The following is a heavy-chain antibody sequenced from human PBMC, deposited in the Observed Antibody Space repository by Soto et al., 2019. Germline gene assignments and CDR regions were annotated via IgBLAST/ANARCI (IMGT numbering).Heavy chain of an antibody. J-gene: IGHJ4*02. Sequence: QVQLQESGPGLVKPSETLSLTCTVSGGSISSYYWSWIRQPPGKGLEWIGYIYYSGSTNYNPSLKSRVTISVDTYKNQFSLKLSSVTAADTAVYYCARFPPGPYMVRGYFDYWGQGTLVTVAS. CDR1: GGSISSYY. CDR3: ARFPPGPYMVRGYFDY. CDR2: IYYSGST. V-gene: IGHV4-59*01. D-gene: IGHD3-10*01.